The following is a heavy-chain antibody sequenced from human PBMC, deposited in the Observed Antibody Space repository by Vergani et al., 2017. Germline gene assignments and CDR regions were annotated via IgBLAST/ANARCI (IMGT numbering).Heavy chain of an antibody. CDR3: TKGSVYYHDSAGHGYDPYTGFDL. J-gene: IGHJ3*01. D-gene: IGHD5-12*01. CDR2: ISWNSGAV. V-gene: IGHV3-9*01. CDR1: GFIFSDHY. Sequence: VQLVESGGGVVQPGRSLRLSCAASGFIFSDHYMDWVRQAPGKGLEWVSGISWNSGAVDYADSVRGRFTISRDNAKNSLFLEMNSLRFEDTAVYFCTKGSVYYHDSAGHGYDPYTGFDLWGQGTLVTVSS.